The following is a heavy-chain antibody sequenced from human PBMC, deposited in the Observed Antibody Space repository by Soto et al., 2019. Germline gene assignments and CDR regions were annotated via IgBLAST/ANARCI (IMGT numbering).Heavy chain of an antibody. D-gene: IGHD5-12*01. CDR2: ISYDGSNK. Sequence: QVQLVESGGGVVQPGGSLRLSCAASGFTFSSYGMHWVRQAPGKGLEWVAVISYDGSNKYYADSVKGRFTISRDNSKDTLYLQMNSLRTEDTAVYYCAASSGYVYWGQGTLVTVSS. J-gene: IGHJ4*02. CDR3: AASSGYVY. V-gene: IGHV3-30*03. CDR1: GFTFSSYG.